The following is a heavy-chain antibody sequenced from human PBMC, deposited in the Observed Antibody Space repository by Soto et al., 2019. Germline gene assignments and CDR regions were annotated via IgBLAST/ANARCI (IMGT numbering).Heavy chain of an antibody. CDR1: GGSISSGGYY. V-gene: IGHV4-31*03. D-gene: IGHD7-27*01. J-gene: IGHJ3*02. CDR3: ARDLPLADYSGDLGAFDI. CDR2: IYYSGST. Sequence: SETLSLTCTVSGGSISSGGYYWSWIRQHPGKGLEWIGYIYYSGSTYYNPSLKSRVTISVDTSKNQFSLKLSSVTAADTAVYYCARDLPLADYSGDLGAFDIWGQGTMVTVSS.